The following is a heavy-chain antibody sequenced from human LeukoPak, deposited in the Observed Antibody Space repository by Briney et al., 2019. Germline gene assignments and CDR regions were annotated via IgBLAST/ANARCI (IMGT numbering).Heavy chain of an antibody. J-gene: IGHJ4*02. D-gene: IGHD3-10*01. V-gene: IGHV4-39*01. CDR2: IYYSGGT. CDR3: ARYYYGSGKQPY. Sequence: SETLSLTCTVSGGSISSSSYFWGWIRQPPGKGLECIGSIYYSGGTSYNPPLRSQVTISVDTSKNQFSVKLSSVTAADTAIYYCARYYYGSGKQPYWGQGTLVTVSS. CDR1: GGSISSSSYF.